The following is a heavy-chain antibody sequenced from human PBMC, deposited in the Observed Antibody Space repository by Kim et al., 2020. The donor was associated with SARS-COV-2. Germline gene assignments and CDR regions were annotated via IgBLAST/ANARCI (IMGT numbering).Heavy chain of an antibody. CDR2: INHSGST. Sequence: SETLSLTCAVYGGSFSGYYWSWIRQPPGKGLEWIGEINHSGSTNYNPSLKSRVTISVDTSKNQFSLKLSSVTAADTAVYYCARTQKYGSVDYWGQGTLVT. J-gene: IGHJ4*02. V-gene: IGHV4-34*01. D-gene: IGHD4-17*01. CDR1: GGSFSGYY. CDR3: ARTQKYGSVDY.